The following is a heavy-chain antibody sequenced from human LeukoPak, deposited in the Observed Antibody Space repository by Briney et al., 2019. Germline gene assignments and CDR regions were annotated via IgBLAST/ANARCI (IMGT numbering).Heavy chain of an antibody. CDR1: GFTFSNAW. CDR2: IKSKTDGGTT. CDR3: AKAHYDFWSGYWVFDY. J-gene: IGHJ4*02. V-gene: IGHV3-15*01. Sequence: GGSLRLSCAASGFTFSNAWMSWVRQAPGKGLEWVGRIKSKTDGGTTDYAAPVKGRFTISRDDSKNTLYLQMNSLRAEDTAVYYCAKAHYDFWSGYWVFDYWGQGTLVTVSS. D-gene: IGHD3-3*01.